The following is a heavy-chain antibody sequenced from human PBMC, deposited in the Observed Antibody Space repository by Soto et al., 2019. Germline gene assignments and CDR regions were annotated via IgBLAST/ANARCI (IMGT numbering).Heavy chain of an antibody. CDR3: ARDNGMAGSFDP. CDR1: GFTFSTYS. CDR2: ITSSSSTI. J-gene: IGHJ5*02. D-gene: IGHD2-8*01. V-gene: IGHV3-48*02. Sequence: GGSLTLSCAASGFTFSTYSMNWVRQAPGKGLEWISYITSSSSTIYYADSVKGRFTISRDNAKNSLYLQMNSLRDEDTAMYYCARDNGMAGSFDPWGQGTLVTVSS.